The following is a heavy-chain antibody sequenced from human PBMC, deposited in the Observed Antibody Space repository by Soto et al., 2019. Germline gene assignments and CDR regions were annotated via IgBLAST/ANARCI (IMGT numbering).Heavy chain of an antibody. Sequence: SETLSLTCTVSGGSISSGDYYWSWIRQPPGKGLEWIGYIYYSGSTYYNPSLKSRVTISVDTSKNQFSLKLSSVTAADTAVYYCAREPPDGARLDPWGQGTLVTVSS. CDR1: GGSISSGDYY. V-gene: IGHV4-30-4*01. CDR3: AREPPDGARLDP. CDR2: IYYSGST. J-gene: IGHJ5*02.